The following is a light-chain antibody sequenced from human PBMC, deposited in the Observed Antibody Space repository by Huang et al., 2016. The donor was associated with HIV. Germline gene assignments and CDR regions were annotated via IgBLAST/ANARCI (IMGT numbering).Light chain of an antibody. V-gene: IGKV3-20*01. CDR1: QSVSSYY. CDR3: HHYGSSPWT. CDR2: GTS. J-gene: IGKJ1*01. Sequence: VLTQSPGTLSLSPGERATLSCRASQSVSSYYLAWYQQKLGLAPRLLLSGTSNRATGIPDRFSGSGSGTDFTLTINRLEPQDSAVYYCHHYGSSPWTFGQGTKVEI.